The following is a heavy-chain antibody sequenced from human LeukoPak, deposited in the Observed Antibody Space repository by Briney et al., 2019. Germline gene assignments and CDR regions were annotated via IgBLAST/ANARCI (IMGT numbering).Heavy chain of an antibody. D-gene: IGHD3-3*01. CDR3: AKDRSYYDFWSGYYTPTEYYYYMDV. CDR1: GFTFSSYG. J-gene: IGHJ6*03. CDR2: IRYDGGNK. V-gene: IGHV3-30*02. Sequence: GGSLRLSCAASGFTFSSYGMHWVRQAPGKGLEWVAFIRYDGGNKYYADSVKGRFTISRDNSKNTLYLLMNSLRAEDTAVYYCAKDRSYYDFWSGYYTPTEYYYYMDVWGKGTTVTVSS.